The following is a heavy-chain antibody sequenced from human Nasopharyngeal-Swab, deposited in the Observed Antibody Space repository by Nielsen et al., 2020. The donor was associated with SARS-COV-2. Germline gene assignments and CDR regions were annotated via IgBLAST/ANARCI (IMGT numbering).Heavy chain of an antibody. J-gene: IGHJ3*02. V-gene: IGHV4-34*01. CDR1: GGSFSGYY. Sequence: SETLSLTCAVYGGSFSGYYWGWIRQPPGKGLEWIGEINHSGSTNYNPSLKSRVTISVDTSKNQFSLKLSSVTAADTAVYYCARASGYCSSTSCYTGAFDIWGQGTMVTVSS. D-gene: IGHD2-2*02. CDR3: ARASGYCSSTSCYTGAFDI. CDR2: INHSGST.